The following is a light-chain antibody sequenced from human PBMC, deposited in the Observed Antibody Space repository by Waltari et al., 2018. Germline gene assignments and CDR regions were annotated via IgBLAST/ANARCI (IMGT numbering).Light chain of an antibody. CDR2: KAS. J-gene: IGKJ2*01. CDR3: QQYSNELYT. CDR1: QSIGNW. V-gene: IGKV1-5*03. Sequence: DIQMTQSPSTLSASVGDRVTITCRASQSIGNWLAWYQQKPGKAPKLLVPKASSLESGVPSRFSGSGSGTEFTLTVSSLQPDDLATYFCQQYSNELYTFGQGTKLEIK.